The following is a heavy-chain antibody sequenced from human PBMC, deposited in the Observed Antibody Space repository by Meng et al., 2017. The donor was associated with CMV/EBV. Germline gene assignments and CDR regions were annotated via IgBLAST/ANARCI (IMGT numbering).Heavy chain of an antibody. Sequence: WGAGRLRRAVPLSLSVVAVCGSFRCYVGRVLRHPPRKVLEWIGDINHSGSTNYNPSLKSRVTISVDTSKNQFSLKLSSVTAADTAVYYCASSLTYPDYWGQGTLVTVAS. CDR2: INHSGST. J-gene: IGHJ4*02. V-gene: IGHV4-34*01. D-gene: IGHD2-15*01. CDR3: ASSLTYPDY. CDR1: CGSFRCYV.